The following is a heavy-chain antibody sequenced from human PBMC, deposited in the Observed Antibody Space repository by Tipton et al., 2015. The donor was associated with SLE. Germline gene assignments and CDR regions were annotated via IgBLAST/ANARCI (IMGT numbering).Heavy chain of an antibody. D-gene: IGHD5-12*01. CDR3: ARLGIVATIYYYYYYGMDV. CDR2: INHSGST. J-gene: IGHJ6*02. CDR1: GGSFSGYY. Sequence: TLSLTCAVYGGSFSGYYWSWIRQPPGKGLEWIGEINHSGSTNYNPSLKSRVTISVDTSKNQFSLKLSSVTAADTAVYYCARLGIVATIYYYYYYGMDVWGQGTTVTVSS. V-gene: IGHV4-34*01.